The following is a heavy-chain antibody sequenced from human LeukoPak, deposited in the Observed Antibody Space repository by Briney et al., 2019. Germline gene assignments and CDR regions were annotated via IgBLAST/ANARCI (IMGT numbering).Heavy chain of an antibody. CDR3: AKPSGEYFDY. Sequence: GGSLRLSCAVSGFTFSNYGMHWVRQAPGKGLEWVALTSYDGSTKYYADSVKGRFFISKDNSRNTLYLQMNSLRVEDTAMYYCAKPSGEYFDYWGQGTLVTVSS. CDR2: TSYDGSTK. CDR1: GFTFSNYG. V-gene: IGHV3-30*18. J-gene: IGHJ4*02.